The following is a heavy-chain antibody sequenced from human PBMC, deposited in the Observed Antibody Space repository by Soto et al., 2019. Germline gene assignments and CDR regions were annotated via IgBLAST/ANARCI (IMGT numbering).Heavy chain of an antibody. D-gene: IGHD6-6*01. CDR3: ARSHASSSSFLY. J-gene: IGHJ4*02. Sequence: PWGSLRLDCAASGFTVSSNYMSWVRQAPGKGLVWVSVIYSGGSTYYADSVKGRFTISRDNSKNTLYLQMNSLRAEDTAVYYCARSHASSSSFLYWGQGTLVTVSS. CDR1: GFTVSSNY. CDR2: IYSGGST. V-gene: IGHV3-53*01.